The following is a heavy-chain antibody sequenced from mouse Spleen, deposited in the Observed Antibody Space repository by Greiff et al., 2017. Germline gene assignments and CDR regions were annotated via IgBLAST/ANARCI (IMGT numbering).Heavy chain of an antibody. CDR2: ISSGGSYT. Sequence: EVQGVESGGGLVKPGGSLKLSCAASGFTFSSYAMSWVRQTPEKRLEWVATISSGGSYTYYPDSVKGRFTISRDNAKNTLYLQMSSLRSEDTAMYYCARHYGNDWYFDVWGAGTTVTVSS. D-gene: IGHD2-1*01. CDR3: ARHYGNDWYFDV. V-gene: IGHV5-9-3*01. J-gene: IGHJ1*01. CDR1: GFTFSSYA.